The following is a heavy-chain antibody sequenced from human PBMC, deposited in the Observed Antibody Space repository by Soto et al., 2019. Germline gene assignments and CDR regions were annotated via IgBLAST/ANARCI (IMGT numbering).Heavy chain of an antibody. CDR3: VWSQTDNPGIAAAEKFDY. D-gene: IGHD6-13*01. Sequence: EASVKVSCKASGGTFSSYAISWVRQAPGQGLEWMGGIIPIFGTANYAQKFQGRVTITADESTSTAYMELSSLRSEDTAVYYCVWSQTDNPGIAAAEKFDYWGQGTLVTVSS. V-gene: IGHV1-69*13. J-gene: IGHJ4*02. CDR2: IIPIFGTA. CDR1: GGTFSSYA.